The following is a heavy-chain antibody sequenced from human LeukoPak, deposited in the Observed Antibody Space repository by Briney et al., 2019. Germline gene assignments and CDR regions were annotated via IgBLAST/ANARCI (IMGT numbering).Heavy chain of an antibody. CDR3: ARDQLYCTGGYCYFEY. CDR2: IYSGGGT. V-gene: IGHV3-66*01. CDR1: GFIVSSNY. J-gene: IGHJ4*02. D-gene: IGHD2-8*02. Sequence: GGSLRLSCAASGFIVSSNYMTWVRQAPGKGLEWVSVIYSGGGTYYADSVKGRFTISRDNSKNTVYLQMNSLRAEDTAVYFCARDQLYCTGGYCYFEYWGQGTLVTVSS.